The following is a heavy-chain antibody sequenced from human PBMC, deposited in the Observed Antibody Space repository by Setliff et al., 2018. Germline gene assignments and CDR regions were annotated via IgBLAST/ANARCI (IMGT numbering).Heavy chain of an antibody. Sequence: PSETLSLTCAVSGGSISSSNWWNWIRQPAGKGLEWIGRVHSSGSTIYNPSLKSRVTISVDTSKDQFSLKLNSMITADTAVYYCARGGTYRYFDYWGQGALVTVSS. V-gene: IGHV4-61*10. CDR2: VHSSGST. CDR1: GGSISSSNW. CDR3: ARGGTYRYFDY. J-gene: IGHJ4*02.